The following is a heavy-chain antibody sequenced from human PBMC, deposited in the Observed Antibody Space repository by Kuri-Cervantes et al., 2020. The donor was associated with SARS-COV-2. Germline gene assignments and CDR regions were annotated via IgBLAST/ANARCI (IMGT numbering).Heavy chain of an antibody. V-gene: IGHV3-66*01. CDR2: IYSGGST. CDR1: GFTVSSNY. Sequence: GESLKISCAASGFTVSSNYMSWVRQAPGKGLEWVSVIYSGGSTYYADSVKGRFTISRDNSKNTLYLQMNSLRAEDTAVYYCARGMVVVITDWYFDLWGRGTLVTVSS. D-gene: IGHD3-22*01. CDR3: ARGMVVVITDWYFDL. J-gene: IGHJ2*01.